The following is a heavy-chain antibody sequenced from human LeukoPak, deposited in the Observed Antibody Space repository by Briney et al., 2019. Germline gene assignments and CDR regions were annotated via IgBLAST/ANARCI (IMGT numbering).Heavy chain of an antibody. Sequence: SETLSLTCTVSGGSISSYYWSWIQQPPGKGLEWIGYIYYSGSTNYNPSLKSRVTISVDTSKNQFSLKLSSVTAADTAVYYCARSFCNSGALFYFDYWGQGTLVTVSS. D-gene: IGHD4-23*01. CDR3: ARSFCNSGALFYFDY. CDR1: GGSISSYY. J-gene: IGHJ4*02. CDR2: IYYSGST. V-gene: IGHV4-59*01.